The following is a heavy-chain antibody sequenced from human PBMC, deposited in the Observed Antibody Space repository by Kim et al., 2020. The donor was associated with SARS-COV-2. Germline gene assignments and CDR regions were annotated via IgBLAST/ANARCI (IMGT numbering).Heavy chain of an antibody. V-gene: IGHV1-69*13. CDR1: GGTFSSYA. J-gene: IGHJ5*02. Sequence: SVKVSCKASGGTFSSYAISWVRQAPGQGLEWMGGIIPIFGTANYAQKFQGRVTITADESTSTAYMELSSLRSEDTAVYYCARDRNPHYYDSSGYPNWFDPWGQGTLVTVSS. CDR3: ARDRNPHYYDSSGYPNWFDP. CDR2: IIPIFGTA. D-gene: IGHD3-22*01.